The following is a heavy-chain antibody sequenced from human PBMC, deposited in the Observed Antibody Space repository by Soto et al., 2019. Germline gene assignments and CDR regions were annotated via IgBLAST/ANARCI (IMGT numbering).Heavy chain of an antibody. V-gene: IGHV4-34*01. Sequence: QVQLQQWGAGLLKPSETLSLTCAVYGGSFSGYYWSWIRQPPGKGLEWIGEINHSGSTNYNPSLKSRVTISVDTSKNQFSLKLSSVTAADTAVYSCAIRRSSTTDNWFDPWGQGTLVTVSS. CDR1: GGSFSGYY. CDR2: INHSGST. D-gene: IGHD2-2*01. CDR3: AIRRSSTTDNWFDP. J-gene: IGHJ5*02.